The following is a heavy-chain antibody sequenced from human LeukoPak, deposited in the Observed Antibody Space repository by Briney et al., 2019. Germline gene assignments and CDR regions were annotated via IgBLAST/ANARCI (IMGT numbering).Heavy chain of an antibody. CDR3: AKESGEFLRYFDY. V-gene: IGHV3-30*18. CDR1: GFTFSSYG. Sequence: PGRSLRLSCAASGFTFSSYGMHWVRQAPGKGLEGVAVISYDGSNKYYADSVKGRFTISRDNSKNTLYLQMNSLRAEDTAVYYCAKESGEFLRYFDYWGQGTLVTVSS. D-gene: IGHD5-12*01. J-gene: IGHJ4*02. CDR2: ISYDGSNK.